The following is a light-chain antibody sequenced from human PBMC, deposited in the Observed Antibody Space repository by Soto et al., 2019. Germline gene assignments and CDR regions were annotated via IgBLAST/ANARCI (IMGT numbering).Light chain of an antibody. Sequence: QSALTQPAFVSGSPGRSVIISGTGTSTDVGGFNYVSWYQHLPGRAPKLIIYDVTNRPSGISYRFSASKSGRTASLTISGLQAEDEADYYCSSYSSSTTHVVFGGGTKLTVL. J-gene: IGLJ2*01. CDR2: DVT. V-gene: IGLV2-14*03. CDR1: STDVGGFNY. CDR3: SSYSSSTTHVV.